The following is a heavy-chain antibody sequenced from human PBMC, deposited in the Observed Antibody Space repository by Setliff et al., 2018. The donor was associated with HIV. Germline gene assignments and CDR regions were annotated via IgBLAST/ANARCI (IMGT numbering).Heavy chain of an antibody. D-gene: IGHD3-16*01. Sequence: SETLSLTCSVSGGSISNFYWSWIRQPPGKGLEWVGHIYSTGDTNYNPSLKSRFTISIDTSKNQFSLQLTSVTAADTAVYYCVNPSGAMGDFDSWGQGTLVTVSS. J-gene: IGHJ4*02. CDR2: IYSTGDT. V-gene: IGHV4-4*08. CDR1: GGSISNFY. CDR3: VNPSGAMGDFDS.